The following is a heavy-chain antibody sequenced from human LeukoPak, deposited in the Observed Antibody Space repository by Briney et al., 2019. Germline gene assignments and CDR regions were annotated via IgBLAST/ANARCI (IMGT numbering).Heavy chain of an antibody. CDR1: GGSISSGSYY. Sequence: PSQTLSLTCTVSGGSISSGSYYWSWIRQPAGKGLEWIGRIYTSGSTNYNPSLKSRVTISVDTSKNQFSLKLSSVTAADTAVYYCARLYGGYFDYWGQGTLVTVSS. CDR2: IYTSGST. V-gene: IGHV4-61*02. CDR3: ARLYGGYFDY. D-gene: IGHD4-23*01. J-gene: IGHJ4*02.